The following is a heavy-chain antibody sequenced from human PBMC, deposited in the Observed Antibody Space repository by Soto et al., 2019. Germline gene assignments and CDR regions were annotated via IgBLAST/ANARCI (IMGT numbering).Heavy chain of an antibody. V-gene: IGHV4-30-4*01. CDR2: IYYSGST. CDR1: GGSISSGDYY. D-gene: IGHD3-10*01. J-gene: IGHJ6*02. Sequence: QVQLQESGPGLVKPSQTLSLTCTVSGGSISSGDYYWSWIRQPPGKGLEGIGYIYYSGSTYYNPSLKSRVTISVDTSKNQFSLKLSSVTAADTAVYYCARDKSGSYYSRYYYYGMDVWGQGTTVTVSS. CDR3: ARDKSGSYYSRYYYYGMDV.